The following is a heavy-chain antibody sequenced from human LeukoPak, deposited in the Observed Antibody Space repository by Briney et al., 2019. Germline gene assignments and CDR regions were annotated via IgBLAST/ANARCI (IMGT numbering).Heavy chain of an antibody. D-gene: IGHD5-18*01. V-gene: IGHV4-59*08. CDR3: ARSPTRWIQLWFDY. Sequence: SETLSLTCTVSGGSISSYYWSWIRQPPGKGLEWIGYIYYGGSTNYNPSLKSRVTISVDTSKNQFSLKLSSVTAADTAVYYCARSPTRWIQLWFDYWGQGTLVTVSS. CDR1: GGSISSYY. J-gene: IGHJ4*02. CDR2: IYYGGST.